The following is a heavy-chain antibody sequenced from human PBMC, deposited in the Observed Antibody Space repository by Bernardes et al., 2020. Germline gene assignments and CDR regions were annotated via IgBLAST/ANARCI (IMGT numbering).Heavy chain of an antibody. CDR1: GFTFSDYS. V-gene: IGHV3-48*02. Sequence: GGSLRLSCAASGFTFSDYSMNWVRQAPGKGLEWVSFISTSSSTTYYTDSVKGRFTISRDNAKNSLYLQMNSLRDEDTAVYYCARDGGLCTGGVCYTEWFDPWGQGILVTVSS. J-gene: IGHJ5*02. CDR2: ISTSSSTT. CDR3: ARDGGLCTGGVCYTEWFDP. D-gene: IGHD2-8*02.